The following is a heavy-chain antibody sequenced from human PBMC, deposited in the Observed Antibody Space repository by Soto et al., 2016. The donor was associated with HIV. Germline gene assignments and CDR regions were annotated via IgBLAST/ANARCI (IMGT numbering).Heavy chain of an antibody. D-gene: IGHD7-27*01. J-gene: IGHJ4*02. CDR1: GGTFSRDA. CDR3: AREFLGMGYFDY. CDR2: IIPSLGRT. V-gene: IGHV1-69*10. Sequence: QVQLVQSGAEVKKPGSSVKVYCKASGGTFSRDAFSWVRQAPGQGLEWMGGIIPSLGRTNHAQKFQGRVAISADKSTGTAYMELSSLRSEDTAVYYCAREFLGMGYFDYWGQGTLVTVSS.